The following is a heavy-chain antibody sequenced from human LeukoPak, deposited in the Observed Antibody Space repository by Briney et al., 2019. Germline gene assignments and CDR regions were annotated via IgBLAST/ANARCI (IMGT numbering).Heavy chain of an antibody. CDR2: SSSSGSTI. J-gene: IGHJ4*02. CDR1: GFTLSDYY. D-gene: IGHD3/OR15-3a*01. V-gene: IGHV3-11*01. Sequence: GGSLRLSCAASGFTLSDYYMSWIRQAPGKGLEWVSYSSSSGSTIYYADSVKGRFAISRDNAKNSLYLQMNSLRAEDTAVYYCVRRRDFIDYWGQGTLVTVSS. CDR3: VRRRDFIDY.